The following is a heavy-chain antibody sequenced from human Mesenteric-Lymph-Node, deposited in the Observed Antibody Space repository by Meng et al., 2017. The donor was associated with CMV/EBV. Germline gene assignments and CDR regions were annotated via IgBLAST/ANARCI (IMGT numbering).Heavy chain of an antibody. D-gene: IGHD6-13*01. J-gene: IGHJ4*02. CDR2: IYSGGST. CDR1: GFTVNSNY. V-gene: IGHV3-53*01. Sequence: LSLSCAASGFTVNSNYMSWVRQAPGKGLEWVSVIYSGGSTYYADSVKGRFTISRDNSKNTLYLQMNSLRAEDTAVYYCARGSSWYDYWGQGTLVTVSS. CDR3: ARGSSWYDY.